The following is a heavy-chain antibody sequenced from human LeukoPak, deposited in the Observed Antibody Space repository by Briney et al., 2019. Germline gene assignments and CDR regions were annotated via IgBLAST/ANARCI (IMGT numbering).Heavy chain of an antibody. J-gene: IGHJ4*02. CDR1: GGSFSGYY. V-gene: IGHV4-34*01. Sequence: SETLSPTCAVYGGSFSGYYWSWIRQPPGKGLEWIGEINHSGSTNYNPSLKSRVTISVDTSKNQFSLKLSSVTAADTAVYYCARAFFSMVRGIDYWGQGTLVTVSS. CDR2: INHSGST. D-gene: IGHD3-10*01. CDR3: ARAFFSMVRGIDY.